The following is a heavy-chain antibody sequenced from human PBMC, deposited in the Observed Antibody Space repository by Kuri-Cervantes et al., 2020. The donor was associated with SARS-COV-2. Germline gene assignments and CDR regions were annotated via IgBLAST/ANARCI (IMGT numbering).Heavy chain of an antibody. CDR3: ASLVIAGGMDV. D-gene: IGHD3-22*01. CDR2: IIPIFGTA. Sequence: SVKVSCKASGYTFTSYDISWVRQAPGQGLEWMGGIIPIFGTANYAQKFQGRVTITADESTSTAYMELSSLRSEDTAVYYCASLVIAGGMDVWGQGNMVNVSS. CDR1: GYTFTSYD. V-gene: IGHV1-69*13. J-gene: IGHJ6*01.